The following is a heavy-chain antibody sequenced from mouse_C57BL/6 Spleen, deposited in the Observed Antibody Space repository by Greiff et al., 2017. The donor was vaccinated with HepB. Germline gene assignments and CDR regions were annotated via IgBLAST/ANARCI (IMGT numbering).Heavy chain of an antibody. Sequence: EVQVVESGGDLVKPGGSLKLSCAASGFTFSSYGMSWVRQTPDKRLEWVATISSGGSYTYYPDSVKGRFTISRDNAKNTLYLQMSSLKSEDPAMYYCARLTVVAPYAMDYWGQGTSVTVSS. J-gene: IGHJ4*01. CDR1: GFTFSSYG. V-gene: IGHV5-6*01. D-gene: IGHD1-1*01. CDR2: ISSGGSYT. CDR3: ARLTVVAPYAMDY.